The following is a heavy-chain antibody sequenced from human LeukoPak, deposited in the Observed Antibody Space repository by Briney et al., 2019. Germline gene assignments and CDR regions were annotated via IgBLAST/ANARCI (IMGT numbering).Heavy chain of an antibody. CDR2: ISYDGSNK. CDR1: GFTFSSYG. CDR3: ETYYYGSGRAGAFDT. V-gene: IGHV3-30*03. J-gene: IGHJ3*02. Sequence: GGSLRLSCAASGFTFSSYGMHWVRQAPGKGLEWVAVISYDGSNKYYADSVKGRFTISRDNSKNTLYLQMNSLRAEDTAVYYCETYYYGSGRAGAFDTWGQGTMVTVSS. D-gene: IGHD3-10*01.